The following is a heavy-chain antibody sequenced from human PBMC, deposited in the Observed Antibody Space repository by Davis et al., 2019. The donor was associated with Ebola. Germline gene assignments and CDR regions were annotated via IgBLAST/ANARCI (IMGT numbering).Heavy chain of an antibody. V-gene: IGHV4-34*09. CDR3: ARGGHPYDIRPSWFDP. Sequence: SETLSLTCAVYGGSFSGYYWSWIRQPPGKGLEWIGYIYYSGSTYYNPSLKSRVTISVDTSKNQFSLKLSSVTAADTAVYYCARGGHPYDIRPSWFDPWGQGTLVTVSS. CDR1: GGSFSGYY. J-gene: IGHJ5*02. D-gene: IGHD3-9*01. CDR2: IYYSGST.